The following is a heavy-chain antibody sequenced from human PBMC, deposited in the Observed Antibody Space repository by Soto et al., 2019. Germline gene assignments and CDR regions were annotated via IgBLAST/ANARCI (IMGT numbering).Heavy chain of an antibody. CDR2: IYYSGRT. J-gene: IGHJ4*02. Sequence: QLQLQESGPGLVKPSETLSLTCTVSGGSISSRSYYWGWIRQPPGKGLEWIGSIYYSGRTYYNPSLKSRITISVDTSKNQFALKLSSVAAADTAVYYCAILVGLLDGYYSRVDYWGQGTLVTVSS. V-gene: IGHV4-39*01. CDR1: GGSISSRSYY. CDR3: AILVGLLDGYYSRVDY. D-gene: IGHD3-3*01.